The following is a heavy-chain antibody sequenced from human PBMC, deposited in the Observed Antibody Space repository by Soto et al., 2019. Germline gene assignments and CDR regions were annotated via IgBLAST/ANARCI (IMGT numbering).Heavy chain of an antibody. CDR1: GYSFSNSY. CDR3: ARGAVVVPNGLIAGMDV. V-gene: IGHV1-46*01. CDR2: IDPSSRTT. J-gene: IGHJ6*02. D-gene: IGHD2-15*01. Sequence: ASVKVSCKPSGYSFSNSYVHWVRQAPGQGLEWMGIIDPSSRTTSYTQKFQERVTMTRDTSMSTVYMELSRLRSEDTAVYYCARGAVVVPNGLIAGMDVWGLGTTVTVSS.